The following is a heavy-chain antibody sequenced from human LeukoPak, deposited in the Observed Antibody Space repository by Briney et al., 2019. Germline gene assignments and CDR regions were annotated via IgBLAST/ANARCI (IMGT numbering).Heavy chain of an antibody. D-gene: IGHD3/OR15-3a*01. CDR3: ARGPRTGYSNWFDP. CDR1: GGSFRGYY. V-gene: IGHV4-34*01. J-gene: IGHJ5*02. CDR2: INHSGST. Sequence: SETLSLTCAVYGGSFRGYYWSWIRQPPGKGLEWIGEINHSGSTNYNPSLKSRVTISVDTSKNQFSLKLSSVTAADTAVYYCARGPRTGYSNWFDPWGQGTLVTVSS.